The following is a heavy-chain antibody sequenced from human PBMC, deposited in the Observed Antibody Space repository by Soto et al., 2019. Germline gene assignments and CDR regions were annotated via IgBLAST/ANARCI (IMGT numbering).Heavy chain of an antibody. CDR1: GFTFSSYA. D-gene: IGHD4-17*01. J-gene: IGHJ4*01. CDR3: AKDPYGEDYFDY. Sequence: EVQLLESGGGLVQPGGSLRLSCAASGFTFSSYAMSWVRQAPGKGLEWVSAISGSGGSTYYADSVKGRFTISRDNSKNTLYLQMNSLRAEDTTVYYCAKDPYGEDYFDYWGQGTLVTVSS. CDR2: ISGSGGST. V-gene: IGHV3-23*01.